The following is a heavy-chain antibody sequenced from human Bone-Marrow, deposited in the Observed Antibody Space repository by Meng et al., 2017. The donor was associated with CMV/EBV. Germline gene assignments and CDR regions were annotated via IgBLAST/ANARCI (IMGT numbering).Heavy chain of an antibody. D-gene: IGHD2-2*01. CDR2: IRFDDMGE. J-gene: IGHJ3*02. Sequence: GESLKISCAASGFTFSRFGMHWVRRAPGKGLEWVAFIRFDDMGENYADSVRGRFTISRDNSKNTLSLQMNSLTPEDTAIYYCARDRGDGVVPAAISYSDNDAFDIWGQGTMVTVSS. V-gene: IGHV3-30*02. CDR3: ARDRGDGVVPAAISYSDNDAFDI. CDR1: GFTFSRFG.